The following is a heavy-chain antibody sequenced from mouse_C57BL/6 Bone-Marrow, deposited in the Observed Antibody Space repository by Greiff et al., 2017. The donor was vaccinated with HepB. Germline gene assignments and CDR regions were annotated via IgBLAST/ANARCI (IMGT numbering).Heavy chain of an antibody. CDR2: IYPGSGST. CDR3: ARDYGSRGSYWYFDV. V-gene: IGHV1-55*01. Sequence: QVQLQQPGAELVKPGASVKMSCKASGYTFTSYWITWVKQRPGQGLEWIGDIYPGSGSTNYNEKFKSKATLTVDTSSSTAYMQLSSLTSEDSAVYYCARDYGSRGSYWYFDVWGTGTTVTVSS. J-gene: IGHJ1*03. CDR1: GYTFTSYW. D-gene: IGHD1-1*01.